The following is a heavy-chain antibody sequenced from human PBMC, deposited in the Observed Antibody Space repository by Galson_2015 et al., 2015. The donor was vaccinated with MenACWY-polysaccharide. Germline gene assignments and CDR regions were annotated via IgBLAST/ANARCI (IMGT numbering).Heavy chain of an antibody. J-gene: IGHJ4*02. V-gene: IGHV4-59*08. D-gene: IGHD3/OR15-3a*01. CDR2: IYYTGTT. CDR3: ARRTGGDFWTGKGYYFDY. CDR1: GGSFNNYF. Sequence: ATLSLTCTVSGGSFNNYFWSWIRQPPGRGLEWIAYIYYTGTTNYNPSLKNRFTISVDTSKKQFSLKMSSVTAADTAVFYCARRTGGDFWTGKGYYFDYWGQGALVTVSS.